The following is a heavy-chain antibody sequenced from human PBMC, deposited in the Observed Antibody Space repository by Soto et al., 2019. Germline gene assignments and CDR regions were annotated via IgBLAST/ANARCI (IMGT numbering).Heavy chain of an antibody. D-gene: IGHD3-16*01. CDR1: GGTFSSYT. CDR2: IIPILGIA. J-gene: IGHJ4*02. V-gene: IGHV1-69*02. Sequence: QVQLVQSGAEVKKPGSSVKVSCKASGGTFSSYTISWVRQAPGQGLEWMGRIIPILGIANYAQKFQGRVTITADKSTSTAYMELSSLRSEDTAVYYCATISGQGRGGFANWGQGTLVTVSS. CDR3: ATISGQGRGGFAN.